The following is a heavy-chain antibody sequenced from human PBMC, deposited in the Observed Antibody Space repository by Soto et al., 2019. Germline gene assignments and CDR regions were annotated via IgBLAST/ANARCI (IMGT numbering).Heavy chain of an antibody. CDR3: AGLRYFDWLPKTTQNYYYYYGMDV. Sequence: PGGSLRLSCAASGFTVSSNYMSWVRQAPGKGLEWVSVIYSGGSTYYADSVKGRFTISRDNSKNTLYLQMNSLRAEDTAVYYCAGLRYFDWLPKTTQNYYYYYGMDVWGQGTTVTVSS. D-gene: IGHD3-9*01. CDR2: IYSGGST. CDR1: GFTVSSNY. V-gene: IGHV3-53*01. J-gene: IGHJ6*02.